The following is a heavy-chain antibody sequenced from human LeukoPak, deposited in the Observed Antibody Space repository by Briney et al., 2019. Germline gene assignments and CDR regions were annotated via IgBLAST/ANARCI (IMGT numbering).Heavy chain of an antibody. CDR2: INPSGGST. CDR1: GYTFTSYY. D-gene: IGHD4-23*01. V-gene: IGHV1-46*01. J-gene: IGHJ5*02. Sequence: ASVTVSYKASGYTFTSYYVHWVRQAPGQGLEWMGIINPSGGSTSYAQQFQGRVTMTRDMSKSTDYMELSSLRSEDTAVYYCARDNSVEDTAWWFDPWGQGTLVTVSS. CDR3: ARDNSVEDTAWWFDP.